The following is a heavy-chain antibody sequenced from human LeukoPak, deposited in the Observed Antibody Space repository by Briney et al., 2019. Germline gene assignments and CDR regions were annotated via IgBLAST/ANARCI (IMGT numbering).Heavy chain of an antibody. Sequence: GGSLRLSCAASGFSFSSYSMNWVRQAPGKGLEWVANIKQDGSEKYYVDSVKGRFTISRDNAKNSLYLQMNSLRAEDTAVYYCARDLLYDSSGIFDYWGQGTLVTVSS. J-gene: IGHJ4*02. D-gene: IGHD3-22*01. CDR1: GFSFSSYS. CDR3: ARDLLYDSSGIFDY. CDR2: IKQDGSEK. V-gene: IGHV3-7*01.